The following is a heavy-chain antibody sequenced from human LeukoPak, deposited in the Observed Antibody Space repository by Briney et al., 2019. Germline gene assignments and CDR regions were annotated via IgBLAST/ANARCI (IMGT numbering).Heavy chain of an antibody. CDR2: ISYDGSNK. Sequence: GGSLRLSCAASGFTFSSYSMHWVRQAPGKGLEWVAVISYDGSNKYYADSVKGRFTISRDNSKNTLYLQMNSLRAEDTAVYYCASPDYYDSSGYYPSAFDIWGQGTMVTVSS. D-gene: IGHD3-22*01. CDR1: GFTFSSYS. V-gene: IGHV3-30*19. J-gene: IGHJ3*02. CDR3: ASPDYYDSSGYYPSAFDI.